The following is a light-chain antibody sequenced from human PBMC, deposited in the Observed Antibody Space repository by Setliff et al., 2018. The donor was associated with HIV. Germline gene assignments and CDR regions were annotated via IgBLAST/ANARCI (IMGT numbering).Light chain of an antibody. CDR2: EVS. V-gene: IGLV2-14*01. Sequence: QSALTQPASVSGSPGQSITISCTGTSSDVGGYNYVSWYQQHPGKAPKLVIYEVSNRPSGVSNRFSGSKSGNVASLTISGLQAEDEADYYCSSFTSSSTYVFGTGTKVTVL. CDR1: SSDVGGYNY. J-gene: IGLJ1*01. CDR3: SSFTSSSTYV.